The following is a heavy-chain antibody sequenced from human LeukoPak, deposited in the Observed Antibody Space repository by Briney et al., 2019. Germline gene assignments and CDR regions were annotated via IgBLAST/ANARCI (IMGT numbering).Heavy chain of an antibody. Sequence: GSLRLSCAASGFTFSSYAMSWVRQAPGKGLEWVSAISGSGGSTYYADSVKGRFTISRDNSKNTLYLQMNSLRAGDTAVYYCAKDILTLDAFDIWGQGTMVTVSS. CDR2: ISGSGGST. CDR1: GFTFSSYA. V-gene: IGHV3-23*01. J-gene: IGHJ3*02. CDR3: AKDILTLDAFDI.